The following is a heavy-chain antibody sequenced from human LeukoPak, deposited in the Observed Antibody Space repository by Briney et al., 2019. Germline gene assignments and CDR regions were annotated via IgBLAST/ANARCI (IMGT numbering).Heavy chain of an antibody. D-gene: IGHD2-8*01. CDR1: GFTFITYA. CDR3: ARDPMADFDY. CDR2: ISSGGRNK. V-gene: IGHV3-30*04. Sequence: GSLRLSCAASGFTFITYAMHWVRQAPGKGLEWVAVISSGGRNKIYADSVKGRFTISRDNSQNTLFLQMNSLRTEDTAVYYCARDPMADFDYWGQGTLVTVSS. J-gene: IGHJ4*02.